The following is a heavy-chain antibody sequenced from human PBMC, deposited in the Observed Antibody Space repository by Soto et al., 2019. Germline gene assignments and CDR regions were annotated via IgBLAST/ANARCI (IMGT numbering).Heavy chain of an antibody. CDR1: GFTFSSYA. Sequence: PGGSLRLSCAASGFTFSSYAMHWVRQAPGKGLEWVAVISYDGSNKYYADSVKGRFTISRDNSKNTLYLQMNSLRAEDTAVYYCARKSMTTVPQYYYGMDVSGKGTTVTVSS. D-gene: IGHD4-17*01. CDR2: ISYDGSNK. CDR3: ARKSMTTVPQYYYGMDV. J-gene: IGHJ6*04. V-gene: IGHV3-30-3*01.